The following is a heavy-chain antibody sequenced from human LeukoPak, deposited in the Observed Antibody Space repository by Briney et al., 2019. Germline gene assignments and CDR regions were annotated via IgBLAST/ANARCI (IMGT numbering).Heavy chain of an antibody. D-gene: IGHD3-22*01. CDR3: ASFHAHDSNYDAFDI. CDR2: ISGSGSST. V-gene: IGHV3-23*01. CDR1: GFTFSSYA. Sequence: GGSLRLSCAASGFTFSSYAMSWVRQAPGKGLEWVSAISGSGSSTYYADSVKGRFAVSRDNSKNTLFLQMNSLRSEDTAVYYCASFHAHDSNYDAFDIWGQGTMVTVS. J-gene: IGHJ3*02.